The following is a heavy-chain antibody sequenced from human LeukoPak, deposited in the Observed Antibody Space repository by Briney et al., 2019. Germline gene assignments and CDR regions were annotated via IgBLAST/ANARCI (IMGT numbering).Heavy chain of an antibody. CDR3: ARHGPGGYDILTGYYKDYYYYMDV. CDR2: ISAYNGNT. Sequence: ASGKVSCKASGYTFTSYGISWVRQAPGQGLEWMGWISAYNGNTNYAQKLQGRVTMTTDTSTSTAYMELRSLRSDDTAVYYCARHGPGGYDILTGYYKDYYYYMDVWGKGTTVTVSS. J-gene: IGHJ6*03. D-gene: IGHD3-9*01. CDR1: GYTFTSYG. V-gene: IGHV1-18*01.